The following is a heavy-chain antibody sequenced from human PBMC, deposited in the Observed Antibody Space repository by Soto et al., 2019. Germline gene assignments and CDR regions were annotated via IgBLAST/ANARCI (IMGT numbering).Heavy chain of an antibody. Sequence: EVQLVESGGGLVQPGGSLRLSCAASGFTFSSYWMHWVRQAPGKGLVWVSRNNSDGSSTSYADSVKGRFAISRDNAKNTLYRQMNSLRAEDTAVYYCASMRTGTTGDWGDYWGQGTLVTVSS. CDR3: ASMRTGTTGDWGDY. CDR2: NNSDGSST. D-gene: IGHD1-1*01. J-gene: IGHJ4*02. CDR1: GFTFSSYW. V-gene: IGHV3-74*01.